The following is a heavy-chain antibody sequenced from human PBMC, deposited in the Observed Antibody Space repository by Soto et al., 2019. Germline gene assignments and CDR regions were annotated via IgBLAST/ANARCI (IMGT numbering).Heavy chain of an antibody. D-gene: IGHD2-2*01. V-gene: IGHV1-69*01. CDR1: GGTFTSYA. CDR2: IIPISGTA. Sequence: QVRLVQSGAGVKTPGSSVKVSCKVPGGTFTSYAISWVRQAPGQGLEGMGGIIPISGTANYAQKFQGRVTITADESTSTDYMELSSLRSEDTAVYYCARSQGSSTSLEVYYYYYYGMDVWGQGTTVTVSS. J-gene: IGHJ6*02. CDR3: ARSQGSSTSLEVYYYYYYGMDV.